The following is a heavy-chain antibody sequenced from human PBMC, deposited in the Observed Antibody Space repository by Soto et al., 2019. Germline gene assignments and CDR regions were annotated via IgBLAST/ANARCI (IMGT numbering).Heavy chain of an antibody. J-gene: IGHJ3*02. CDR3: ARKGPPRDAFDI. CDR1: GFTFSSYA. Sequence: EVQLLESGGGLVQPGGSLRLSCAASGFTFSSYAMSWVRQTPGKGLEWVSGVLGGGGSTFYADSVKGRFTISRDNSKNTLYVQMNSLRAEDTALYYCARKGPPRDAFDIWGQGTMVTVSS. CDR2: VLGGGGST. V-gene: IGHV3-23*01.